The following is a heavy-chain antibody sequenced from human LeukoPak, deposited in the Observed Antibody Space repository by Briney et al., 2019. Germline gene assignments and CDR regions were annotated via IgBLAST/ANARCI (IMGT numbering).Heavy chain of an antibody. CDR3: ARSAVGSSGWYYYYYYMDV. CDR1: GRSITSHS. J-gene: IGHJ6*03. Sequence: SETLSLTSTLDGRSITSHSWSWIRPPPGKGREWIGYIYSIGSTNSNPSLKSQVTISVDTPQNQFSLKLSCVADADTAVYYCARSAVGSSGWYYYYYYMDVWGKGTTVTVSS. D-gene: IGHD6-19*01. V-gene: IGHV4-59*11. CDR2: IYSIGST.